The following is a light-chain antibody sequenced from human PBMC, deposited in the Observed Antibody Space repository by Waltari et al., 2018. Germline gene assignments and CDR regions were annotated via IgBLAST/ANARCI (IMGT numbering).Light chain of an antibody. CDR3: SSYAGGNSLGI. CDR2: DVS. Sequence: QSTLTQPASVSGSPGQSIPISCTGTSSAIGAYKYVSWYQQHPGKAPRLILYDVSSRPSGVPNRFSGSKSGNTASLTISGLQADDDADYYCSSYAGGNSLGIFGAGTKLTVL. V-gene: IGLV2-14*03. CDR1: SSAIGAYKY. J-gene: IGLJ2*01.